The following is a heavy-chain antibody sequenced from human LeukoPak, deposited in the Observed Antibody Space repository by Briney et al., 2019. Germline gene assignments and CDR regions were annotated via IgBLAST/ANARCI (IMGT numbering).Heavy chain of an antibody. V-gene: IGHV3-23*01. D-gene: IGHD3-16*02. J-gene: IGHJ4*02. Sequence: PGGSLRLSCAASGFTFSSYAMSWVRQAPGKGLEWVSAISGSGGSTYYADSVKGRFTISRDNSKNTLYLQMNSLRAEGTAVYYCAKDSTEYYDYVWGSYRYGSIDYWGQGTLVTVSS. CDR2: ISGSGGST. CDR3: AKDSTEYYDYVWGSYRYGSIDY. CDR1: GFTFSSYA.